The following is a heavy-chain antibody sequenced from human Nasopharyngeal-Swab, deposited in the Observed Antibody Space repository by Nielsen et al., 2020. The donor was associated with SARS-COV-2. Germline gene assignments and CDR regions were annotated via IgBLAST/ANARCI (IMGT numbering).Heavy chain of an antibody. J-gene: IGHJ4*02. CDR2: INQDGSTK. CDR1: GFTFTTYW. Sequence: GGSLKISCATSGFTFTTYWMSWVRQAPGKGLEWVANINQDGSTKYYVDSVKGRFTISRDNTKNSVSLQMNSLRAEDTAMYYCTKKIGEDWGQGTLVTVSS. CDR3: TKKIGED. V-gene: IGHV3-7*05.